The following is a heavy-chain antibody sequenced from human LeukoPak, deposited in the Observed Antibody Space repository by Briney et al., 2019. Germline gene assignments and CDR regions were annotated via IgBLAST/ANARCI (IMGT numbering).Heavy chain of an antibody. V-gene: IGHV3-23*01. CDR3: AKNSGGTCYSHLDY. J-gene: IGHJ4*02. Sequence: PGGSLRLSCAASGFTFSSYGMTWVRQAPGKGLEWVSGISGSGGSTYYEDSVKGRFTISRDNSKNTPYLQMNSLRAEDTAVYYCAKNSGGTCYSHLDYWGQGTLVTVSS. CDR1: GFTFSSYG. CDR2: ISGSGGST. D-gene: IGHD2-15*01.